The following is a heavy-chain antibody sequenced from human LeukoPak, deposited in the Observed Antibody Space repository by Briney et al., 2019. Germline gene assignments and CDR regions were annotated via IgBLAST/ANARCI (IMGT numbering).Heavy chain of an antibody. CDR3: ARDKTIAAAGQEYNWFDP. Sequence: GASVKVSCKASGYTFTGYYMHRVRHAPGQGLEWMEWINPNSGGTNYAQKVQGRVTMTRDTSVSTAYMELSRLRSDDTAVYYCARDKTIAAAGQEYNWFDPWGQGTLVTVSS. CDR1: GYTFTGYY. J-gene: IGHJ5*02. CDR2: INPNSGGT. V-gene: IGHV1-2*02. D-gene: IGHD6-13*01.